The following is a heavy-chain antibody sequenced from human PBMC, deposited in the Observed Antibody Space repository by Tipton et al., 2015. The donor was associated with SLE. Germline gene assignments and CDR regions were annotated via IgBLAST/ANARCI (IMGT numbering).Heavy chain of an antibody. CDR2: VYISGNT. J-gene: IGHJ4*02. D-gene: IGHD2-15*01. Sequence: TLSLTCTVSGASLSSYYWNWIRQAAGKGLEWIGRVYISGNTNYNPSVQSRVTMSVDTSKNQFSLILSSVAAADTAVYYCARDAHGYYSGWMDYWGQGTLVTVSS. CDR1: GASLSSYY. V-gene: IGHV4-4*07. CDR3: ARDAHGYYSGWMDY.